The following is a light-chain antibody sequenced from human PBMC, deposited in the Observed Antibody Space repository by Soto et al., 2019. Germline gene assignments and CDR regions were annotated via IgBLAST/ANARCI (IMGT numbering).Light chain of an antibody. V-gene: IGKV3-11*01. CDR3: QQRSTQYT. J-gene: IGKJ2*01. CDR2: DAS. CDR1: QSVSSY. Sequence: EIVLTQSPATLSLSPGERATLSCRASQSVSSYLAWYQQKPGQAPRLLIYDASNRATGIPARFSGSGSGTDFTLTISSLEPEDFAVYYCQQRSTQYTFGQGTKLEIK.